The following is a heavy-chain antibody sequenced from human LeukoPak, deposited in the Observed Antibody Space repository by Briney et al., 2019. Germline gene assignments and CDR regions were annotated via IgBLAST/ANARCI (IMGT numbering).Heavy chain of an antibody. Sequence: GGSLRLSCAASGFTFSSYGMHWVRQAPGKGLEWVAVISYDGSNKYYADSMKGRFTISRDNAKNSLHLQMNSLRAEDTAVYYCARGPGGYSSGWYDGWGQGTLVTVSS. CDR1: GFTFSSYG. V-gene: IGHV3-30*03. CDR3: ARGPGGYSSGWYDG. D-gene: IGHD6-19*01. CDR2: ISYDGSNK. J-gene: IGHJ4*02.